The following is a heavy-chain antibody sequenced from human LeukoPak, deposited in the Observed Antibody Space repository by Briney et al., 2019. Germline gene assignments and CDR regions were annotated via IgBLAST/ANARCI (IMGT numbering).Heavy chain of an antibody. CDR3: ASSRGWCSGGSCYEKYFQH. J-gene: IGHJ1*01. CDR1: GGSISSYY. CDR2: IYYSGST. V-gene: IGHV4-59*01. D-gene: IGHD2-15*01. Sequence: SETLSLTCTVSGGSISSYYWSWIRQPPGKGLEWIGYIYYSGSTNYNPSLKSRVTISVDTSKNQFSLKLSSVTAADTAVYYCASSRGWCSGGSCYEKYFQHWGQGTLVTVSS.